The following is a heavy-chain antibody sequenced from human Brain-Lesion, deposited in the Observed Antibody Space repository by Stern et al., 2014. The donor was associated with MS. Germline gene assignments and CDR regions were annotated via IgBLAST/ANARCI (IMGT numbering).Heavy chain of an antibody. Sequence: QVQLVQSGAEVKKPGASVKVSCKVSGYTLTELSMHWVRQAPRKGLEWMGGFAPEDGETIYAQKFQGRVTMTEDTSTDTAYMELSSLRSEDTAVYYCATLSPGAGGNYYRHFDYWGKGTLVTVSS. J-gene: IGHJ4*02. CDR2: FAPEDGET. CDR3: ATLSPGAGGNYYRHFDY. CDR1: GYTLTELS. D-gene: IGHD1-26*01. V-gene: IGHV1-24*01.